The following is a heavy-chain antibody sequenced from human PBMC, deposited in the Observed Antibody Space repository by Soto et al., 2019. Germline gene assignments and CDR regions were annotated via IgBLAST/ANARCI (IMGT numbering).Heavy chain of an antibody. CDR2: ISYDGSKK. V-gene: IGHV3-30*03. CDR1: GFPFSSYG. Sequence: QVQLVESGGGVVQPGRSLRLSCAASGFPFSSYGLHWFGGAPGKGLEWVAVISYDGSKKYNADSVKGRFTISRDNSASTLYLQMNSLRPEDTALYYCVGGQYYFDYRGQGTLVTVSP. J-gene: IGHJ4*02. D-gene: IGHD3-10*01. CDR3: VGGQYYFDY.